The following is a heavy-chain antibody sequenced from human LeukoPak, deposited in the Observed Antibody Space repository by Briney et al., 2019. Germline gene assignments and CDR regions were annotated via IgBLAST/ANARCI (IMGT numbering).Heavy chain of an antibody. CDR1: GFTFSSYA. Sequence: GGSLRLSCAASGFTFSSYAMSWVRQAPGKGLEWVSTISDAGGSTYYADSVKGRFTISRDNAKNSLYLQMNSLRAEDTAVYYCARDGYCSGSSCYSTTDYWGQGTLVTVSS. V-gene: IGHV3-23*01. CDR3: ARDGYCSGSSCYSTTDY. J-gene: IGHJ4*02. D-gene: IGHD2-15*01. CDR2: ISDAGGST.